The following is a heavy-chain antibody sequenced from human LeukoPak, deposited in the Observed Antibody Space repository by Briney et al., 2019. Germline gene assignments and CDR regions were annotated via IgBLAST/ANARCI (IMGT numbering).Heavy chain of an antibody. CDR2: ISPIFGTA. J-gene: IGHJ3*02. V-gene: IGHV1-69*05. CDR1: GGTFSSYA. D-gene: IGHD3-10*01. CDR3: ARGGYGSGGYYYAFDI. Sequence: SVKVSCKASGGTFSSYAISWVRQAPGQGLEWMGGISPIFGTANYAQKFQGRVTITTDESTSTAYMELSSLRSEDTAVYYCARGGYGSGGYYYAFDIWGQGTMVTVSS.